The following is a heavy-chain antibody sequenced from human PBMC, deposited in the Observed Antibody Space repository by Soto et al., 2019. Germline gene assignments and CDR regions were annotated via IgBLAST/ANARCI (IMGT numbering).Heavy chain of an antibody. J-gene: IGHJ4*02. CDR2: ISNDGSDE. Sequence: QVQLVESGGGVVQPGRSLRLSCVASGFTFSKFGMHWLRQAPGRGLEWVAGISNDGSDEYYVDSVKGRFDISRDNSKITLSLQMNSLRFEDTAVYFCPKDRRKWGDSPFEKWGQGTLVTVSS. V-gene: IGHV3-30*18. CDR1: GFTFSKFG. CDR3: PKDRRKWGDSPFEK. D-gene: IGHD2-21*02.